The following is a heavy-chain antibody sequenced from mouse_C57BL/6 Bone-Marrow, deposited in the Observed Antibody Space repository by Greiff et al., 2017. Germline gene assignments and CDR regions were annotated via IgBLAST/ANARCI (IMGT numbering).Heavy chain of an antibody. CDR1: GYTFTSYW. D-gene: IGHD2-1*01. V-gene: IGHV1-64*01. CDR3: ARSQLQAMDY. CDR2: IHPNSGST. J-gene: IGHJ4*01. Sequence: QVQLQQPGAELVKPGASVQLSCKASGYTFTSYWMHWVKQRPGQGLEWIGMIHPNSGSTNYNEKFKSKATLTVDKSSSTAYMQLSSLTSEDSAVYYCARSQLQAMDYWGQGTSVTVSS.